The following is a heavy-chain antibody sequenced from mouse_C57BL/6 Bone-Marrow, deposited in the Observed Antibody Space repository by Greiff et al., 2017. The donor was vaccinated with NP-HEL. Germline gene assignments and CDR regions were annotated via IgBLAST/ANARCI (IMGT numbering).Heavy chain of an antibody. CDR1: GYSITSGYY. CDR3: ASYYYGRDWYFDV. CDR2: ISYDGSN. D-gene: IGHD1-1*01. Sequence: EVKLEESGPGLVKPSQSLSLTCSVTGYSITSGYYWNWIRQFPGNKLEWMGYISYDGSNNYNPSLKNRISITRDTSKNQFFLKLNSVTTEDTATYYCASYYYGRDWYFDVWGTGTTVTVSS. V-gene: IGHV3-6*01. J-gene: IGHJ1*03.